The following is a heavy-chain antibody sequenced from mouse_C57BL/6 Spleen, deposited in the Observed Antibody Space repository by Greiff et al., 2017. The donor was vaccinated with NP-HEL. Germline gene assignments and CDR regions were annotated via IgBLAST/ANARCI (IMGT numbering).Heavy chain of an antibody. J-gene: IGHJ2*01. CDR1: GFTFSSYT. CDR3: ARQKDYYGSSYDYFDY. Sequence: EVQLVESGGGLVKPGGSLKLSCAASGFTFSSYTMSWVRQTPEKRLEWVATISGGGGNTYYPDSVKGRFTISRDNAKNTLYLQMSSMRSEDTALYYCARQKDYYGSSYDYFDYWGQGTTLTVSS. V-gene: IGHV5-9*01. CDR2: ISGGGGNT. D-gene: IGHD1-1*01.